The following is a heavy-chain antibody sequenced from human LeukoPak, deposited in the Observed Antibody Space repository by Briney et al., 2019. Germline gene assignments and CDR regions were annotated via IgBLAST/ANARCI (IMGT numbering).Heavy chain of an antibody. CDR2: ISGSSSYI. CDR1: GFTFSSYS. D-gene: IGHD3-22*01. Sequence: GGSLSLSCAASGFTFSSYSMNWVRQAPGKGLEWVGSISGSSSYIYYADSVKGRFTISRDNAKNSLYLQMNSLRAEDTALYYCARAYYDSSGKTLDYWGQGTLVTVSS. J-gene: IGHJ4*02. V-gene: IGHV3-21*01. CDR3: ARAYYDSSGKTLDY.